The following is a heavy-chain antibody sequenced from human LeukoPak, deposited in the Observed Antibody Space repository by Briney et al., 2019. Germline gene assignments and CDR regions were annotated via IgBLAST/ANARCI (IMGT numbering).Heavy chain of an antibody. CDR2: ISGSGGST. V-gene: IGHV3-23*01. Sequence: PGGSLRLSCAASGFTFSSYAMPWLRQAPGKGLEWVSTISGSGGSTYYADSVKGRFTISRDNSKNTLYLQMNSLRAEDTAVYYCTKDRLTGYSFGYSYFDYWGQGTLVTVSS. J-gene: IGHJ4*02. D-gene: IGHD5-18*01. CDR1: GFTFSSYA. CDR3: TKDRLTGYSFGYSYFDY.